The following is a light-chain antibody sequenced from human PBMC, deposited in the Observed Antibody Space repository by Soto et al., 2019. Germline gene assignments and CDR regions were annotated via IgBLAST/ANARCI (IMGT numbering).Light chain of an antibody. CDR1: QSLRATC. V-gene: IGKV3-20*01. Sequence: SAYSPSWSPGEKTNHPCRARQSLRATCVAWCQQRPGEGPRLLLYGAASRATGIPARFSGGGCGTKFAFSISRLSPDDCSAAYCHQHVTSPRTFGQGTKVDIK. J-gene: IGKJ1*01. CDR2: GAA. CDR3: HQHVTSPRT.